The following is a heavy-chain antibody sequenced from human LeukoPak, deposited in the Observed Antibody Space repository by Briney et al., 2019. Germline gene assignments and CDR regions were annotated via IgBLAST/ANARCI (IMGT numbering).Heavy chain of an antibody. V-gene: IGHV3-21*01. CDR3: AKVMPPGRIRFYSYYMDV. Sequence: PGGSLSLSCAASGFTFSSYSMNWVRQAPGKGLEWVSSISSSSSYIYYADSVKGRFTISRDNAKNSLYLQMNGLRVEDTAVYYCAKVMPPGRIRFYSYYMDVWGKGTTVTVS. J-gene: IGHJ6*03. D-gene: IGHD2-15*01. CDR1: GFTFSSYS. CDR2: ISSSSSYI.